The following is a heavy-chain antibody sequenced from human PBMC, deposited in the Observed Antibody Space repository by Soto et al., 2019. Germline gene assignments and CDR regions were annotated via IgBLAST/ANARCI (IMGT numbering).Heavy chain of an antibody. CDR3: ARVSSSIVVVPDYGMDV. V-gene: IGHV1-18*04. CDR2: ISGKNGNT. CDR1: GYTFISHG. J-gene: IGHJ6*02. D-gene: IGHD2-2*01. Sequence: QVQLVQSGAEVKKPGASVKVSCKASGYTFISHGMSWVRQAPGQGLEWMGWISGKNGNTKFAQKFQGRVTLTTDTSTSTAYMEVRSLRTDDTAGYYCARVSSSIVVVPDYGMDVWGQGTTVTVSS.